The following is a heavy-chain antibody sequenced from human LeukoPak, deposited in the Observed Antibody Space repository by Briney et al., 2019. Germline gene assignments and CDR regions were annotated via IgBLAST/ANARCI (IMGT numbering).Heavy chain of an antibody. V-gene: IGHV1-69*13. CDR2: IIPVFGTA. D-gene: IGHD6-19*01. CDR1: GGTFSSYA. J-gene: IGHJ4*02. CDR3: ARGRYGSGWYFDY. Sequence: SVKVSCKASGGTFSSYAISWVRQAPGQGLEWMGGIIPVFGTANYAQKFQGRVTITADESTSTAYMELSSLRSEDTAVYYCARGRYGSGWYFDYWGQGTLVTVSS.